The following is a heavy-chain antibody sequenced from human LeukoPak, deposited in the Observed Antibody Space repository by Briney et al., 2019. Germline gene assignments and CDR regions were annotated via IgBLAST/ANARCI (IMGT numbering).Heavy chain of an antibody. V-gene: IGHV3-48*04. J-gene: IGHJ3*02. CDR3: AKGVVVVPAAILYSSSRGLWGAFDI. Sequence: PGGSLRLSCAASGFLFSSYSMNWVRQAPGKGLEWVSYIRSSGSTVYYADSVKGRFTISRDNTKNSLYLQMNSLRAEDTAVYYCAKGVVVVPAAILYSSSRGLWGAFDIWGQGTMVTVSS. D-gene: IGHD2-2*02. CDR1: GFLFSSYS. CDR2: IRSSGSTV.